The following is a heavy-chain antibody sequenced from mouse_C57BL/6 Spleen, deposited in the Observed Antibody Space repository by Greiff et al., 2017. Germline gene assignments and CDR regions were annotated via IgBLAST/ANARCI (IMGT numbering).Heavy chain of an antibody. CDR1: GFTFSDYG. J-gene: IGHJ3*01. D-gene: IGHD2-1*01. Sequence: EVKLMESGGGLVKPGGSLKLSCAASGFTFSDYGMHWVRQAPEKGLEWVAYISSGSSTNYYADTVKGRFTISRDNAKNTLFLQMTSLRSEDTAMYYCAWGNSFAYWGQGTLVTVSA. CDR3: AWGNSFAY. CDR2: ISSGSSTN. V-gene: IGHV5-17*01.